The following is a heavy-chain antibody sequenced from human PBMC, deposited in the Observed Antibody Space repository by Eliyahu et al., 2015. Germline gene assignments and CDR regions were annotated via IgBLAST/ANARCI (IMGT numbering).Heavy chain of an antibody. CDR1: GYTFTSYA. CDR3: ARAYCSGGSCYLAAGDY. J-gene: IGHJ4*02. CDR2: INAGNGNT. V-gene: IGHV1-3*01. D-gene: IGHD2-15*01. Sequence: QVQLVQSGAEVKKPGASVKVSCKASGYTFTSYAMHWVRQAPGQRLEWMGWINAGNGNTKYSQKFQGRVTITRDTSASTAYMELSSLRSEDTAVYYCARAYCSGGSCYLAAGDYWGQGTLVTVSS.